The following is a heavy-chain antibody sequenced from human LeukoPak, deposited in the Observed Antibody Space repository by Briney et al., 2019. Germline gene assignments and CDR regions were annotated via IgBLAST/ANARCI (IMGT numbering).Heavy chain of an antibody. CDR3: ARDYTGGWNDY. CDR1: GFTFSSYG. V-gene: IGHV3-74*01. D-gene: IGHD7-27*01. Sequence: GGSLRLSCAASGFTFSSYGMSWVRQVPGKGLVWVARIYNDGSTTNYADSVKGRFTISRDNTKNSLYLQMNSLRAEDTAVYYCARDYTGGWNDYWGQGTLVIASS. J-gene: IGHJ4*02. CDR2: IYNDGSTT.